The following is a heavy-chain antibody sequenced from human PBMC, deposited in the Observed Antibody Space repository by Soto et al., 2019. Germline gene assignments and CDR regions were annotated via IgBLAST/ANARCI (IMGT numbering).Heavy chain of an antibody. D-gene: IGHD5-18*01. CDR1: GGSISSNFYY. J-gene: IGHJ6*02. CDR3: ACIFSGGYGYGFYYYGMDV. V-gene: IGHV4-39*01. CDR2: IYYSGST. Sequence: SETLSLTCTVSGGSISSNFYYWGWIRQPPGKGLQWIGNIYYSGSTFYNPSLKSRVTISVDTSKNQFSLKLSSVTAADTAVYYCACIFSGGYGYGFYYYGMDVWGQGTTVTVSS.